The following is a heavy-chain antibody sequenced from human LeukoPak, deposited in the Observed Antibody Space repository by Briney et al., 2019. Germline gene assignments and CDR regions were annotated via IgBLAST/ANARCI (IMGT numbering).Heavy chain of an antibody. CDR2: IIPIFGTA. D-gene: IGHD4-23*01. V-gene: IGHV1-69*01. CDR1: GVTFSGYA. CDR3: ARGTTVVSYFDY. Sequence: VASVKVSCKASGVTFSGYAISWVRQAPGQGLEWMGGIIPIFGTANYAQKFQGRVTITADESTSTAYMELSSLRSEDTAVYYCARGTTVVSYFDYWGQGTLVTVSS. J-gene: IGHJ4*02.